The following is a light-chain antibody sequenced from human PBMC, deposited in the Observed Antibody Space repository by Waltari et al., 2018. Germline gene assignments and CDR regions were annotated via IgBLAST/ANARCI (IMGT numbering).Light chain of an antibody. CDR3: AVWDGSLNGWV. CDR1: SSQIGTSA. CDR2: RNN. J-gene: IGLJ3*02. Sequence: SVVTQPPSSSGTPGPRVTIYCSGSSSQIGTSARCWYQQLPGTAPKLPIYRNNQRPSGVPDRFSGSKSGTSASLAISGLRSEDEADYYCAVWDGSLNGWVFGGGTKLTVL. V-gene: IGLV1-47*01.